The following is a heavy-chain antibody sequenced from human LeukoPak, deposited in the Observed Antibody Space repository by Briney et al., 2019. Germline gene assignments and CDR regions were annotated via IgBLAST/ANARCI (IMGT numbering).Heavy chain of an antibody. CDR1: GFTFSSCE. V-gene: IGHV3-48*03. CDR2: ISSSATTI. J-gene: IGHJ4*02. Sequence: GGSLRLSCAASGFTFSSCEMNWVRQAPGKGLEWVSYISSSATTIYYADSVKGRFTISRDNAKNSLYLQMNSLRAEDTAVYYCARYYYDSSGYYYFDYWGQGTLVTVSS. CDR3: ARYYYDSSGYYYFDY. D-gene: IGHD3-22*01.